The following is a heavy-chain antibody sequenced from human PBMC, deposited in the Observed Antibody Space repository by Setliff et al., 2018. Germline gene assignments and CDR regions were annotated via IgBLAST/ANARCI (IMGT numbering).Heavy chain of an antibody. D-gene: IGHD5-18*01. CDR3: AKDIGIQLWFPVDAFDI. J-gene: IGHJ3*02. CDR2: IRYDGSNK. CDR1: GFTFSSYG. V-gene: IGHV3-30*02. Sequence: GESLTISCAASGFTFSSYGMHWVRQAPGKGLEWVAFIRYDGSNKYYADSVKGRFTISRDNSKNTLYLQMNSLRAVDTAVYYCAKDIGIQLWFPVDAFDIWGQGTMVTVSS.